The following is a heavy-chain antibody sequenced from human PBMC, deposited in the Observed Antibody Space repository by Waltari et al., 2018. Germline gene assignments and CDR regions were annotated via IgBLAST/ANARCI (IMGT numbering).Heavy chain of an antibody. V-gene: IGHV4-39*07. CDR3: ARDQTYYYGSGSYYTGWFDP. J-gene: IGHJ5*02. D-gene: IGHD3-10*01. CDR2: IYYSGST. CDR1: GGSISSSSYY. Sequence: QLQLQESGPGLVKPSETLSLTCTVSGGSISSSSYYWGWIRQPPGKGLEWIGSIYYSGSTYYNPSLKSRVTISVDTSKNQFSLKLSSVTAADTAVYYCARDQTYYYGSGSYYTGWFDPWGQGTLVTVSS.